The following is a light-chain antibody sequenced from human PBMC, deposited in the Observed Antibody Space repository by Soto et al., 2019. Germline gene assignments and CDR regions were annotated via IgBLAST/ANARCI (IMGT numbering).Light chain of an antibody. Sequence: DIQMTQSPSSLSASVGDRVTITCRASQDVRDDLGWYQQKPGKAPERLIYDASTLHRGVPSRFSGSGSATEFTLTISSLQPEDFATYYCQQYSSYPLTFGQGTKVEIK. V-gene: IGKV1-17*01. CDR2: DAS. CDR1: QDVRDD. J-gene: IGKJ1*01. CDR3: QQYSSYPLT.